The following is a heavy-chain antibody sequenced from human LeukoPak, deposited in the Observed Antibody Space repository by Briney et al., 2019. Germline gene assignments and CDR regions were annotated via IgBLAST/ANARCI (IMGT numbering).Heavy chain of an antibody. J-gene: IGHJ6*02. CDR3: ARRGGSGYYPYYYYYGMDV. D-gene: IGHD3-22*01. CDR2: IYPGDSDT. V-gene: IGHV5-51*01. CDR1: GYSFTSYW. Sequence: GESLKISCKGSGYSFTSYWIGCVRQMPRKGLEWMGIIYPGDSDTRYSPSFQGQVTISADKSISTAYLQWSSLKASDTAMYYCARRGGSGYYPYYYYYGMDVWGQGTTVTVSS.